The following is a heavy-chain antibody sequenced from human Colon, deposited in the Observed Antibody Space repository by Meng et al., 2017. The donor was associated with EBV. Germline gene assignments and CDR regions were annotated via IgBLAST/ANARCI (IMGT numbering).Heavy chain of an antibody. CDR1: GDSITSGDYS. CDR2: IYHGVNI. J-gene: IGHJ5*02. V-gene: IGHV4-30-2*01. Sequence: QVQLQGSGSGLVRPSQTRSLTCAVSGDSITSGDYSWTWIRQPPGKGLEWIGYIYHGVNIYYTPSLRSRVTISVDKSRNQFSLKLTSVSAADTAVYYCVGDTRRGGGWFDPWGQGTLVTVSS. D-gene: IGHD3-10*01. CDR3: VGDTRRGGGWFDP.